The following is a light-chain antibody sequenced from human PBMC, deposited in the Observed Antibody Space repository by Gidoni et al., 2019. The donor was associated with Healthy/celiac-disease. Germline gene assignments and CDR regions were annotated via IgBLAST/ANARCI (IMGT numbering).Light chain of an antibody. V-gene: IGKV1-39*01. Sequence: DIQMTQSPSSLSASVGDRVTITCRASQRISSYLNWYQQKPGKAPKLLIYAASSLHSGVPSRFSGSGSGTDFTLTISSLQPEDFATYYCQQSYSTPITFGQGTRLEIK. CDR1: QRISSY. CDR2: AAS. CDR3: QQSYSTPIT. J-gene: IGKJ5*01.